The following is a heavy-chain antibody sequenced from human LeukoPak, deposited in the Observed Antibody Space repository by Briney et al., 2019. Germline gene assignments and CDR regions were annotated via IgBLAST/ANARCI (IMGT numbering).Heavy chain of an antibody. Sequence: GGSLRLSCAASGFTFSSYGMHWVRQAPGKGLEWVANIKQDGSEKYYVDSVKGRFTISRDNAKNSLYLQMNSLRAEDTAVYYCARPRYCSGGSCYYFDYWGQGTLVTVSS. CDR1: GFTFSSYG. CDR3: ARPRYCSGGSCYYFDY. V-gene: IGHV3-7*01. J-gene: IGHJ4*02. CDR2: IKQDGSEK. D-gene: IGHD2-15*01.